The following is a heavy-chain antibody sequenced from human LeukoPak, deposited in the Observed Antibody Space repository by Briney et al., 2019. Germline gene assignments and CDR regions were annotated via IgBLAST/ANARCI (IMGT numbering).Heavy chain of an antibody. CDR2: ISAYNGNT. V-gene: IGHV1-18*01. J-gene: IGHJ6*02. CDR1: GGTFSSYA. Sequence: ASVKVSCKASGGTFSSYAISWVRQAPGQGLEWMGWISAYNGNTNYAQKLQGRVTMTTDTSTSTAYMELRSLRSDDTAVYYCARDVGATSYYYYYGMDVWGQGTTVTVSS. D-gene: IGHD1-26*01. CDR3: ARDVGATSYYYYYGMDV.